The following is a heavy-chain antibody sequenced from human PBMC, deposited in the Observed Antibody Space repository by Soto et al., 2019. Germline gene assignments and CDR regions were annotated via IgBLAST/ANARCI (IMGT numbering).Heavy chain of an antibody. J-gene: IGHJ6*02. CDR2: IKKDGSEK. D-gene: IGHD3-3*01. V-gene: IGHV3-7*03. CDR1: GFTFSSYW. CDR3: ARADNDFWSGYPYGMYV. Sequence: GGSLRLSCAASGFTFSSYWMTWVRQAPGKGLEWVANIKKDGSEKYYVDSVKGRFTISRDNAKNSMYMQMNSLRAEDTAVYYCARADNDFWSGYPYGMYVWGQGTTVTVSS.